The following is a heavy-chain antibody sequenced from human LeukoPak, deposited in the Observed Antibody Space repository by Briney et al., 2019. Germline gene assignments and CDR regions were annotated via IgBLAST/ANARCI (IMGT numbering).Heavy chain of an antibody. V-gene: IGHV4-59*01. D-gene: IGHD6-13*01. J-gene: IGHJ4*02. CDR3: ARGPPGMAYRLYFDY. Sequence: SETLSLTCTVSGGSISSYYWSWIRQPPGKGLEWIGYIYYSGSTNYNPSLKSRVTISVDTSKNQFSLKLSSVTAADTAVYYCARGPPGMAYRLYFDYWGQGTLVTVSS. CDR2: IYYSGST. CDR1: GGSISSYY.